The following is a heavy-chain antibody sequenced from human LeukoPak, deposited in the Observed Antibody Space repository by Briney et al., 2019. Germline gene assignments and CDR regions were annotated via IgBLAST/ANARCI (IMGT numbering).Heavy chain of an antibody. V-gene: IGHV3-23*01. Sequence: HPGGSLRLSCAASGFTFSSYSMNWVRQAPGKGLEWVSAISGSGGSTYYAGSVKGRFTISRDNSKNTLYLQMNSLRAEDTAVYYCAKDPGYYDSPLYWGQGTLVTVSS. CDR2: ISGSGGST. CDR1: GFTFSSYS. CDR3: AKDPGYYDSPLY. D-gene: IGHD3-22*01. J-gene: IGHJ4*02.